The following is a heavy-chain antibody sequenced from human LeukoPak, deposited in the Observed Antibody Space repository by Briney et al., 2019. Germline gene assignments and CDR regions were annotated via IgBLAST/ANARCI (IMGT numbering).Heavy chain of an antibody. J-gene: IGHJ5*02. V-gene: IGHV3-33*01. CDR1: GFTFSSYG. Sequence: GGSLRLSCAASGFTFSSYGMHWVRQAPGKGLEWVAVIWYDGSNKHYADSVKGRFIISRDNSKNTLYLQMNSLRAEDTAVYYCARDPSDYYGSGRRRTDNWFDPWGQGTLVTVSS. D-gene: IGHD3-10*01. CDR3: ARDPSDYYGSGRRRTDNWFDP. CDR2: IWYDGSNK.